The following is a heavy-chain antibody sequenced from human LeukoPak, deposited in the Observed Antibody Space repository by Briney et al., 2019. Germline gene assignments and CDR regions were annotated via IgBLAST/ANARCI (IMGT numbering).Heavy chain of an antibody. CDR1: GFIFSSYT. D-gene: IGHD3-22*01. V-gene: IGHV3-23*01. Sequence: GGFLRLSCAASGFIFSSYTMGWVRQAPGKGLEWVSDINGSGGSTYYADSVKGRFTISRDNSKNTLYLQMNSLRAEDTAVYLCAKDRAYYDSSGYDPVGLGYYYYMDVWGKGTTVTVSS. CDR3: AKDRAYYDSSGYDPVGLGYYYYMDV. CDR2: INGSGGST. J-gene: IGHJ6*03.